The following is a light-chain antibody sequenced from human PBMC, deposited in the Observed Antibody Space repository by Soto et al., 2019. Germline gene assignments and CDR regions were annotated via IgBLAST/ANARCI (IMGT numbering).Light chain of an antibody. Sequence: EIVLTQSPGTLSLSPGERATLSCRASQSVSNNYLTWYQQKPGQAPRLLIYVASNRATGIPDRFSGSGSGTDFSFTISRLEPEDFAVYYCQQYGSSGAFGQGTKVEIK. J-gene: IGKJ1*01. V-gene: IGKV3-20*01. CDR2: VAS. CDR1: QSVSNNY. CDR3: QQYGSSGA.